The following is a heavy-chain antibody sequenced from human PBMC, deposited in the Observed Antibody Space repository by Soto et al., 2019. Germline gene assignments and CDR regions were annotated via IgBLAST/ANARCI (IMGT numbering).Heavy chain of an antibody. CDR2: IYYSGST. CDR3: ARSMTTVVTLDY. J-gene: IGHJ4*02. Sequence: QLQLQESGPGLVKPSETLSLTCTVSGGSISSSSYYWGWIRQPPGKGLEWIGSIYYSGSTYYNPYRKSRVTISVDTSKNQFSLKLSSVTAADTAVYYCARSMTTVVTLDYWGQGTLVTVSS. CDR1: GGSISSSSYY. V-gene: IGHV4-39*01. D-gene: IGHD4-17*01.